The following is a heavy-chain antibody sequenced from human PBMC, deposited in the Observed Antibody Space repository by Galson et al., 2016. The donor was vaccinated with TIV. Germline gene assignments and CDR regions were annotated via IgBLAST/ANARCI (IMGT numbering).Heavy chain of an antibody. CDR3: ARMLSDIVGAPAATPTGYFDP. D-gene: IGHD2-2*01. J-gene: IGHJ5*02. CDR1: RFSCNTYW. Sequence: SLRLSCAASRFSCNTYWMSCPRQAPGKGLEWVASINQGGSEKDYVDVVKGRFTISRDNAQTALFLQMDSLRAQDTAVYYCARMLSDIVGAPAATPTGYFDPWGQGTLVTVSS. CDR2: INQGGSEK. V-gene: IGHV3-7*01.